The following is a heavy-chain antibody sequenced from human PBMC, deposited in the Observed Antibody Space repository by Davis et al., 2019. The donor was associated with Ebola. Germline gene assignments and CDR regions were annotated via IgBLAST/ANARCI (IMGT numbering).Heavy chain of an antibody. CDR2: ISYDGSNK. D-gene: IGHD2-21*02. J-gene: IGHJ4*02. Sequence: PGGSLRLSCAASGFTFSSYAMHWVRQAPGKGLEWVAVISYDGSNKYYADSVKGRFTISRDNSKNTLYLQMNSLRAEDTAVYYCARDVHAVAVTNYYFDYWGQGTLVTVSS. V-gene: IGHV3-30-3*01. CDR1: GFTFSSYA. CDR3: ARDVHAVAVTNYYFDY.